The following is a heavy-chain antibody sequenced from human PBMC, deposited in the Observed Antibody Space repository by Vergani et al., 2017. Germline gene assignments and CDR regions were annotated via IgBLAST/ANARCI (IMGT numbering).Heavy chain of an antibody. CDR3: ARVSFSSSSWSYYYYGMDV. J-gene: IGHJ6*02. D-gene: IGHD6-13*01. CDR2: INPNSGGT. Sequence: QVQLVQSGAEVKKPGASVKVSCKASGYTFTGYYMHWVRQAPGQGLEWMGWINPNSGGTNYAQKFQGRVTMTRDTSISTAYMELSRLRSDDTAVYYCARVSFSSSSWSYYYYGMDVWGQGTTVTVSS. V-gene: IGHV1-2*02. CDR1: GYTFTGYY.